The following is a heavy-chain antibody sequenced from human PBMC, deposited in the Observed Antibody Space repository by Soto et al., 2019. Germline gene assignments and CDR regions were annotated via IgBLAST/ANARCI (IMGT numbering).Heavy chain of an antibody. CDR1: GFTFSSYG. V-gene: IGHV3-30*18. CDR3: AKDLYGGDSYYHYGMDV. D-gene: IGHD2-21*02. Sequence: GGSLRLSCAASGFTFSSYGMHWVRQAPGKGLEWVAVISYDGHNKYYADSVKGRFTISRDNSKNTLYLQMNSLRAEDTAVYYCAKDLYGGDSYYHYGMDVWGQGTTVTVSS. CDR2: ISYDGHNK. J-gene: IGHJ6*02.